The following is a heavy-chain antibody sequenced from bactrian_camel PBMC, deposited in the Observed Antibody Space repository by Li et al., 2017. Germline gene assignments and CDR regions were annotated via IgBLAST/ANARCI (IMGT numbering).Heavy chain of an antibody. CDR1: GFTFSSYF. J-gene: IGHJ6*01. V-gene: IGHV3-2*01. CDR3: ATRVGH. CDR2: IGHDSAPT. Sequence: HVQLVESGGGLVQPGGSLRLSCVASGFTFSSYFMSWVRQAPGKGLEWVSSIGHDSAPTYYSDSVKGRFAISRDNDKNTMYLQMNSLKSEDTALCYCATRVGHWGQGTQVTVS.